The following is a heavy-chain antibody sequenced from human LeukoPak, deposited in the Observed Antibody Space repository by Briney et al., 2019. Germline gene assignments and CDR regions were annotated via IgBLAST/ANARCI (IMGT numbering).Heavy chain of an antibody. V-gene: IGHV3-48*04. CDR1: GFTFSSYS. CDR3: AKDIKPVVTATPDY. D-gene: IGHD2-21*02. J-gene: IGHJ4*02. CDR2: ISSSSSTI. Sequence: GGSLRLSCAASGFTFSSYSMNWVRQAPGKGLEWVSYISSSSSTIYYADSVKGRFTISRDNAKNSLYLQMNSLRAEDTAVYYCAKDIKPVVTATPDYWGQGTLVTVSS.